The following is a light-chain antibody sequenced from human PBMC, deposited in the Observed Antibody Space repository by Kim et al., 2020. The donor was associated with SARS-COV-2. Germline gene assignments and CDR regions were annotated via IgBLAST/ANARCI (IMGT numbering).Light chain of an antibody. CDR3: CSYAGSFNYV. CDR1: YNY. CDR2: EVN. J-gene: IGLJ1*01. V-gene: IGLV2-11*01. Sequence: YNYISWYQQHPGKAPKLILFEVNKRPSGVPDRFSGSKSGNTASLIISGLQADDEADYYCCSYAGSFNYVFGSGTQVTVL.